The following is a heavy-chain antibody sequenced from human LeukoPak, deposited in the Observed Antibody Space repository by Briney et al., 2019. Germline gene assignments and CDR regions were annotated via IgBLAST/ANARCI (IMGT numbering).Heavy chain of an antibody. CDR3: ARPRIAAAGNVYYMDV. D-gene: IGHD6-13*01. J-gene: IGHJ6*03. CDR1: GYSFISYW. V-gene: IGHV5-51*01. Sequence: GESLKISCKGSGYSFISYWIGWVRQMPGKGLEWMGIIYPGDSDTRYSPSFQGLVTISADKSISTAYLQWSSLKASDTAMYYCARPRIAAAGNVYYMDVWGKGTTVTVSS. CDR2: IYPGDSDT.